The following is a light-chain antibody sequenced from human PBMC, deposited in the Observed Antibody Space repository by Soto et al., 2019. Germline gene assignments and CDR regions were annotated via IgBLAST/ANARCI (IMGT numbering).Light chain of an antibody. V-gene: IGKV3D-15*01. Sequence: EIVMTQTPATLSVSPGERASLSCKASQSISSNLAWYQQRPGQAPRLLIYAASTRATGLPARFSGAWYGTDFTLTISSLQSEDFAVYYCQQYNKWPLTFGGGTKVEIK. CDR2: AAS. CDR1: QSISSN. J-gene: IGKJ4*01. CDR3: QQYNKWPLT.